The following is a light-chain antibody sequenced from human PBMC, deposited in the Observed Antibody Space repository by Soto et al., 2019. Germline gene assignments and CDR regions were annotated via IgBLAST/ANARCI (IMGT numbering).Light chain of an antibody. J-gene: IGKJ1*01. V-gene: IGKV3-15*01. Sequence: VMTHSPATLSVSPGEIATLSFRASQSINNNVAWYQLKVGQAPRLLIYGASTRATGIPARFSGSGSGTEFTLTISSLQSEDFAEYHCQQYNNWPQTFGRGTKVDIK. CDR3: QQYNNWPQT. CDR1: QSINNN. CDR2: GAS.